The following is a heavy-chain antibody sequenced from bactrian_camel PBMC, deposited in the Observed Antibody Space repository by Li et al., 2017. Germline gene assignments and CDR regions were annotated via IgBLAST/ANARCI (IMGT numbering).Heavy chain of an antibody. D-gene: IGHD2*01. CDR3: AAATSWVRGLLKTTESFDY. V-gene: IGHV3S54*01. CDR2: IDNDDDIT. Sequence: HVQLVESGGGSVQAGGSLLLSCAASRYSSGATSMAWFRQAPGKERELVSTIDNDDDITYYGDSVKGRFTISQDNAENMLYLQMNNMKPEDTGMYYCAAATSWVRGLLKTTESFDYWGQGTQVTVS. J-gene: IGHJ6*01. CDR1: RYSSGATS.